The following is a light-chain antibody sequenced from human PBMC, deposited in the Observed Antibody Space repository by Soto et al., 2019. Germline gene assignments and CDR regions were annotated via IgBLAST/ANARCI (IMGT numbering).Light chain of an antibody. J-gene: IGLJ2*01. V-gene: IGLV2-14*01. CDR1: SSDVGGYKY. CDR3: TSYTSRSTWV. CDR2: EVG. Sequence: QSVLTQPASVSGSPGQSITISCTGTSSDVGGYKYVSWYQQHPGKAPKLIIYEVGNRPSGVSNRFSGSKSGNTASLTISGLQAEDEADYYCTSYTSRSTWVFGGGTKLTVL.